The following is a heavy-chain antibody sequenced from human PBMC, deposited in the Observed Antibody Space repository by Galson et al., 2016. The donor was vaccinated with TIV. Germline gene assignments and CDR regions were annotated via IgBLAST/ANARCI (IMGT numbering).Heavy chain of an antibody. CDR2: ISFDGSNK. Sequence: SLRLSCAASGFTFSIYGMHWVRQAPGKGLEWVAVISFDGSNKYYADSVKGRFTISRDNARNTLYLQINGLSAEDTAVYYCARARDQFGSGSFSVWGQGALVSVSS. CDR1: GFTFSIYG. V-gene: IGHV3-30*03. J-gene: IGHJ4*02. D-gene: IGHD3-10*01. CDR3: ARARDQFGSGSFSV.